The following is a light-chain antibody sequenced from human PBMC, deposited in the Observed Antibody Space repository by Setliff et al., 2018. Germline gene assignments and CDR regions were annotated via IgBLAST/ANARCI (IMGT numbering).Light chain of an antibody. CDR3: NAYTAGTTYV. J-gene: IGLJ1*01. CDR1: SNDVGSYDL. V-gene: IGLV2-14*03. Sequence: QSVLAQPASVSGSPGQSITISCSGTSNDVGSYDLVSWYQQHPGKAPKLIIYGVSDRPSGVSSRFSGSKSGNTASLTISGLQTEDEADYYCNAYTAGTTYVFGTGTKGTV. CDR2: GVS.